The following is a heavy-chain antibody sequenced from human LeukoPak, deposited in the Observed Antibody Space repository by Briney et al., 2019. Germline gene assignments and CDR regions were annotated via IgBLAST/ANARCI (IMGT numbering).Heavy chain of an antibody. Sequence: GGSLRLSCAASGFTFSGYAMSWVRQAPGKGLEWVSAISGSGGSTYYADSVKGRFTISRDNSKNTLYLQMNSLGAEDTALYYCARGWNTTPRSGFDIWGLGTMVTVSS. V-gene: IGHV3-23*01. CDR2: ISGSGGST. D-gene: IGHD1/OR15-1a*01. CDR3: ARGWNTTPRSGFDI. CDR1: GFTFSGYA. J-gene: IGHJ3*02.